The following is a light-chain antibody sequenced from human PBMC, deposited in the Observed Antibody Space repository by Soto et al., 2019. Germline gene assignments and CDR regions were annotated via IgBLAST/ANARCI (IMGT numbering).Light chain of an antibody. Sequence: QSVLTQPPSASGTPGQRVTISCSGSSSNIGSNTVNWYQQLPGTAPKLLIYSNNQRPSGVPDRFSGSKSGTSASLAISGLSYEDEADYYCAAWDDSLNGPVFGGGTKLTVL. CDR3: AAWDDSLNGPV. J-gene: IGLJ3*02. V-gene: IGLV1-44*01. CDR1: SSNIGSNT. CDR2: SNN.